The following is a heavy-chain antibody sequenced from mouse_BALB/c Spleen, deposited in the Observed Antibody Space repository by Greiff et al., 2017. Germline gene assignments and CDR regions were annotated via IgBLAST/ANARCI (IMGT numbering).Heavy chain of an antibody. J-gene: IGHJ4*01. CDR1: GYTFTSYW. D-gene: IGHD2-10*02. Sequence: VKLMESGAELAKPGASVKMSCKASGYTFTSYWMHWVKQRPGQGLEWIGYINPSTGYTEYNQKFKDKATLTADKSSSTAYMQLSSLTSEDSAVYYCARWGYGNYVYYAMDYWGQGTSVTVSS. CDR2: INPSTGYT. CDR3: ARWGYGNYVYYAMDY. V-gene: IGHV1-7*01.